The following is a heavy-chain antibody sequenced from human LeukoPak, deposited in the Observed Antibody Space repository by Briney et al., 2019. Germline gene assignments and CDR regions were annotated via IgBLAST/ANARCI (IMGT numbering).Heavy chain of an antibody. CDR1: GYTFTSYG. CDR2: ISAYNGNT. J-gene: IGHJ6*03. V-gene: IGHV1-18*01. CDR3: ARAAELRIAAAGPNYYYYYYMDV. Sequence: ASVKVSCKASGYTFTSYGISWVRQAPGQGLEWMGWISAYNGNTNYAQKLQGRVTMTTDTSTSTAYMELRSLRSDDTAVYYCARAAELRIAAAGPNYYYYYYMDVWGKGTTVTVSS. D-gene: IGHD6-13*01.